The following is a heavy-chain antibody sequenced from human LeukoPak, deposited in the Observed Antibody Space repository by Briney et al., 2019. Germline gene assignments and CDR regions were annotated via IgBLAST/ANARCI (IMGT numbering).Heavy chain of an antibody. CDR2: IYTSGST. CDR1: GGSISSGGYY. V-gene: IGHV4-61*02. J-gene: IGHJ4*02. D-gene: IGHD3-10*01. CDR3: ARSMVRGVINY. Sequence: PSETLSLTCTVSGGSISSGGYYWSWIQQPAGKGLEWIGRIYTSGSTNYNPSLKSRVTISVDTSKNQFSLKLSSVTAADTAVYYCARSMVRGVINYWGQGTLVTVSS.